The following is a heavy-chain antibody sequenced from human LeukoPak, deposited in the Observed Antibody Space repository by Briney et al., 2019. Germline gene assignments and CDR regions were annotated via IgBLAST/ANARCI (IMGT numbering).Heavy chain of an antibody. D-gene: IGHD2-15*01. CDR1: GGSISSYY. CDR2: IYYSGST. Sequence: SETLSLTCTVSGGSISSYYWSWIRQPPGKGLEWIGYIYYSGSTNYNPSLKSRVTISVDTSKNQFSLKLSSVTAADTAVYCCARDQGGYVDYWGQGTLVTVSS. J-gene: IGHJ4*02. V-gene: IGHV4-59*12. CDR3: ARDQGGYVDY.